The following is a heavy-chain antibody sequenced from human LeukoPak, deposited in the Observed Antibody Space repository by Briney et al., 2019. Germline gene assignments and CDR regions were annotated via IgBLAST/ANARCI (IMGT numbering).Heavy chain of an antibody. Sequence: ASVKVSCKASGGTFSSYAISWVRQAPGQGLEWMGRIIPILGIANYAQKFQGRVTITADKSTSTAYMELSSLRSEDTAVYYCARVTAMAGDPDYYYGMDVRGQGTTVTVSS. J-gene: IGHJ6*02. V-gene: IGHV1-69*04. CDR3: ARVTAMAGDPDYYYGMDV. CDR1: GGTFSSYA. D-gene: IGHD5-18*01. CDR2: IIPILGIA.